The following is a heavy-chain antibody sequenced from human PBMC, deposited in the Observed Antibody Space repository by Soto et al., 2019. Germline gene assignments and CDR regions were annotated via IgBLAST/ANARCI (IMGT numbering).Heavy chain of an antibody. CDR2: ISGSTGTT. D-gene: IGHD6-6*01. J-gene: IGHJ4*02. CDR3: AKVIVLGASTLEY. CDR1: GFMFNHYA. V-gene: IGHV3-23*01. Sequence: PGGSLRLSCEASGFMFNHYAMAWVRQTPGKGLEWVSVISGSTGTTYYADSVKGRFTTSRDNSKNTVYLQMNSLRVEDSALYSCAKVIVLGASTLEYWGPGTRVTVSS.